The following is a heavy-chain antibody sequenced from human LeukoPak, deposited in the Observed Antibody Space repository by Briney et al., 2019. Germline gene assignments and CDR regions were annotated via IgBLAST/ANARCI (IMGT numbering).Heavy chain of an antibody. D-gene: IGHD3-10*01. V-gene: IGHV3-11*03. CDR2: ISSSSSYT. J-gene: IGHJ3*02. Sequence: KPGGSLRLSCAASGFTFSDYYMSWIRQAPGKGLEWVSYISSSSSYTDYADSVKGRFTISRDNAKNSLYLQMNSLRAEDTAVYYCARFYGSGSYYAFDIWGQGTMVTVSS. CDR1: GFTFSDYY. CDR3: ARFYGSGSYYAFDI.